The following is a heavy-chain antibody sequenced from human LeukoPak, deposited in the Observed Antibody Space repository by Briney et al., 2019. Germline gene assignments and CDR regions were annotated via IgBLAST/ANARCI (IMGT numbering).Heavy chain of an antibody. CDR3: AAKGYSYGF. CDR1: GGAFRGYH. J-gene: IGHJ4*02. V-gene: IGHV4-34*01. Sequence: SETLSLTCAVYGGAFRGYHLGWVRQPPGKGLEWIGEINHSGSTNYNPSLKSRVTISVDTSKNQFSLKLSSVTAADTAVYYCAAKGYSYGFWGQGTLVTVSS. D-gene: IGHD5-18*01. CDR2: INHSGST.